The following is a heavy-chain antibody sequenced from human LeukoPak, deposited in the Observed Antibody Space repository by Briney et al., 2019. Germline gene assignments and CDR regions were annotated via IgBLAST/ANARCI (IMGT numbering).Heavy chain of an antibody. Sequence: GSLRLSCAASGFTFSSYSMNWVRQAPGKGLEWVSYISSSSSTIYYADSVKGRFTISRDNAKNSLYLRMNSLRAEDTAVYYCARVGGTVEGYYYYTDVWGKGTTVTVSS. CDR3: ARVGGTVEGYYYYTDV. J-gene: IGHJ6*03. CDR2: ISSSSSTI. D-gene: IGHD3-16*01. CDR1: GFTFSSYS. V-gene: IGHV3-48*04.